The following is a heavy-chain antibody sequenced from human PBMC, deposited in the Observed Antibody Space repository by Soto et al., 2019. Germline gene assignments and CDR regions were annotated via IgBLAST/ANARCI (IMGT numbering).Heavy chain of an antibody. CDR1: GFTFISYG. D-gene: IGHD6-19*01. Sequence: PGGSLRLSCAASGFTFISYGMHWVLQAPGKGLEWVAVISYDGSNKYYADSVKGRFTISRDNSKNTLYLQMNSLRAEDTAVYYCAKAVKEWLAGVKDYWGQGTLVTVSS. J-gene: IGHJ4*01. CDR3: AKAVKEWLAGVKDY. V-gene: IGHV3-30*18. CDR2: ISYDGSNK.